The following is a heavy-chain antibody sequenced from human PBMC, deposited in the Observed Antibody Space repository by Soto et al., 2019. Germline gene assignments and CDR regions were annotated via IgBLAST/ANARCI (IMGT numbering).Heavy chain of an antibody. CDR2: ISVYNGDT. CDR3: ARAEYYYDSSGYYLLFYFDY. CDR1: GYKFTNFG. Sequence: QVQLVQSGPEVKNPGASVKVSCKASGYKFTNFGIAWIRQAPGQGLEWMGRISVYNGDTTFAQNFQDRVTLTTDTSTSTAYMELRSLRSDDTAVYYCARAEYYYDSSGYYLLFYFDYWGPGTLVTVSS. V-gene: IGHV1-18*01. D-gene: IGHD3-22*01. J-gene: IGHJ4*02.